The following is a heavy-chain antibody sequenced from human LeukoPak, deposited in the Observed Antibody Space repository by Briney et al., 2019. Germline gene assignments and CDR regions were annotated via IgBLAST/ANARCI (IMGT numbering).Heavy chain of an antibody. Sequence: PGGSLRLSCAASGFTFSSYAMSWVRQAPGKGLEWVSTISNSGASTYYADSVKGRFTISRDNSKNTLYLQMNSLRAEDTAVYYCAKVRFGVTARYYFDYWGQGTLVTVSS. V-gene: IGHV3-23*01. CDR3: AKVRFGVTARYYFDY. CDR1: GFTFSSYA. D-gene: IGHD3-10*01. CDR2: ISNSGAST. J-gene: IGHJ4*02.